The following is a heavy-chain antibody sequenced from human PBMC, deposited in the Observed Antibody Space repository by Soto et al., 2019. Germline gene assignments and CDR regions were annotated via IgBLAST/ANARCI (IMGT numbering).Heavy chain of an antibody. CDR1: GGSISSGGYY. J-gene: IGHJ5*02. CDR3: AREGEYYYGSGDFGKMFDP. D-gene: IGHD3-10*01. V-gene: IGHV4-31*03. CDR2: IYYSGST. Sequence: QVQLQESGPGLVKPSQTLSLTCTVSGGSISSGGYYWSWIRQHPGKGLEWIGYIYYSGSTYYNPSLKSRVTISIDTSKNQFSLKLTSVTAADTAVYYCAREGEYYYGSGDFGKMFDPWGQGTLVTVSS.